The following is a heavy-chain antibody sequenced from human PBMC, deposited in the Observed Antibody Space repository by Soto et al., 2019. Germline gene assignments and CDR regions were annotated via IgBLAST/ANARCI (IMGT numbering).Heavy chain of an antibody. V-gene: IGHV3-74*01. CDR1: GFSLSIYW. CDR3: VRIRRGDGYTFGY. J-gene: IGHJ4*02. CDR2: INTDGSTT. Sequence: EVQLVESGGVSVQPGGSLRLSCAASGFSLSIYWMHWVRQAPGKGLVXVSRINTDGSTTTYADSVKGRFTISRDNAKNTLYLQMNSLRDEDTAVYYCVRIRRGDGYTFGYWGQGTLVTVSS. D-gene: IGHD5-12*01.